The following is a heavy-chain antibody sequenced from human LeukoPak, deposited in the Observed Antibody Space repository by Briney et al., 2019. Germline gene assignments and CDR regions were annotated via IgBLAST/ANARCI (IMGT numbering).Heavy chain of an antibody. CDR2: ISGSGGST. Sequence: GGSLRLSCAASGFTFSSYGMSWVRQAPGKGLEWVSAISGSGGSTYYADSVKGRFTISRDNAKNSLYLQMNSLKTEDTAVYYCSREFRGYNRLRTYYFYMGVWGKGTTVTVSS. CDR3: SREFRGYNRLRTYYFYMGV. J-gene: IGHJ6*03. CDR1: GFTFSSYG. D-gene: IGHD5-24*01. V-gene: IGHV3-23*01.